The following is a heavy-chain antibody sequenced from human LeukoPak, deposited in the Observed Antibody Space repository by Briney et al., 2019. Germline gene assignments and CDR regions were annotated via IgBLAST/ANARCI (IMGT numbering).Heavy chain of an antibody. Sequence: GGTLRLSCAASGFTLSSYGMRWVRQAPGKGLEWVAVISYNGSNKYYTDPVKGRSTISRDNSKNTLSLQMTSLRSEDTAGYYCTSSWELYGPLDFDYWGQRTLVTVSS. CDR1: GFTLSSYG. CDR3: TSSWELYGPLDFDY. D-gene: IGHD1-26*01. V-gene: IGHV3-30*03. CDR2: ISYNGSNK. J-gene: IGHJ4*01.